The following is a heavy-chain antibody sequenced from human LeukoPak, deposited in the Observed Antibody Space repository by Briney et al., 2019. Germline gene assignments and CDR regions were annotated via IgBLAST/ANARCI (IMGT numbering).Heavy chain of an antibody. V-gene: IGHV1-69*13. CDR3: ARADSSGWYRGNWFDP. Sequence: SVKVSCKASGGTFSSYAISWVRQAPGQGLEWMGGIIPIFGTANYAQKFQGRVTITADESTSTAYMELSSLRSEDTAVYYCARADSSGWYRGNWFDPRGQGTLVTVSS. CDR2: IIPIFGTA. CDR1: GGTFSSYA. J-gene: IGHJ5*02. D-gene: IGHD6-19*01.